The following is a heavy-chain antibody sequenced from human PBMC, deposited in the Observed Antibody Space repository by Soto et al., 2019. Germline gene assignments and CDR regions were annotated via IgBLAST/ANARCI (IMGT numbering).Heavy chain of an antibody. J-gene: IGHJ5*02. D-gene: IGHD2-2*01. CDR3: ARLFCSTTTCDSWFDP. CDR1: GYTFTTFW. CDR2: IDPRDSYV. V-gene: IGHV5-10-1*01. Sequence: GESLKISCTGFGYTFTTFWISWVRQMPGKGLEWMGRIDPRDSYVSYSPSFQGHVTISLDKSISTAYLQWGSLKASDTAMYYCARLFCSTTTCDSWFDPWGQGTLVTVSS.